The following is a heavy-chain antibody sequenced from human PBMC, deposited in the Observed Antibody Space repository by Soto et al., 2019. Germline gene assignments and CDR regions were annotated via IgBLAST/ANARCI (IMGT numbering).Heavy chain of an antibody. V-gene: IGHV5-10-1*01. CDR2: IDPSDSYT. CDR3: ATRGRYSGYDWGTYYYYGMDV. J-gene: IGHJ6*02. CDR1: GYSFTSYW. D-gene: IGHD5-12*01. Sequence: PGESLKISCKGSGYSFTSYWISWVRQVPGKGLEWMGRIDPSDSYTNYSPSFQGHVTISADKSISTAYLQWSSLKASDTAMYYCATRGRYSGYDWGTYYYYGMDVWGQGTTVTVSS.